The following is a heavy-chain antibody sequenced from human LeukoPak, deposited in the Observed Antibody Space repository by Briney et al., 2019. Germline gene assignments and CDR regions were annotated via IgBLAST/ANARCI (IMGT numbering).Heavy chain of an antibody. D-gene: IGHD4-17*01. V-gene: IGHV1-46*01. CDR3: ARGYDYGDYNMGDYDY. CDR2: INPSGGST. J-gene: IGHJ4*02. CDR1: GYTFTSYY. Sequence: ASVKVSCKASGYTFTSYYMHWVRQAPGQGLEWMGIINPSGGSTNYAQKFQGRDTMTRDMSTSTVYMELSSLRSEDTAVYYCARGYDYGDYNMGDYDYWGQGTLVTVSS.